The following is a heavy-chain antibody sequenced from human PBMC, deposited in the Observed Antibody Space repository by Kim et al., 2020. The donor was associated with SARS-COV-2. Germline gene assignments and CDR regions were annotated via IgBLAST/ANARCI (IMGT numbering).Heavy chain of an antibody. CDR2: ISYDGRNK. J-gene: IGHJ4*02. V-gene: IGHV3-30*18. CDR1: GFTFSSYG. CDR3: AKDVRTEAAGFDY. Sequence: GGSLRLSCAASGFTFSSYGVHWVRQAPGKGLEWVAVISYDGRNKYYGDSVKGRFTISRDNSKNTLDLQMNSLRPEDTAVYYCAKDVRTEAAGFDYWGQGTLVTVSS. D-gene: IGHD6-13*01.